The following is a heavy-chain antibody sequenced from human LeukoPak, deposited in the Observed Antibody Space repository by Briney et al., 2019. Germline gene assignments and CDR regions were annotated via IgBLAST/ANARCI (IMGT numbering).Heavy chain of an antibody. CDR2: IIPIFGTA. Sequence: SVKVSCKASGGTFSSYAINWVRQAPGQGLEWMGGIIPIFGTANYAQKFQGRVTITTDESTSTAYMELSSLRSEDTAVYYCARAGDIVVVPAANWFDPWGQGTLVTVSS. CDR1: GGTFSSYA. J-gene: IGHJ5*02. V-gene: IGHV1-69*05. CDR3: ARAGDIVVVPAANWFDP. D-gene: IGHD2-2*01.